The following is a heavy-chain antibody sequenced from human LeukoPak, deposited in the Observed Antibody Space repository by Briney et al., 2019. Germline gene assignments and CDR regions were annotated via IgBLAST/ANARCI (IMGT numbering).Heavy chain of an antibody. D-gene: IGHD6-19*01. CDR3: AKDLSMAVTGSPFDY. J-gene: IGHJ4*02. CDR1: GFTFSSFA. CDR2: ISGSSTST. Sequence: GGSLRLPCAASGFTFSSFAMSWVRRAPGKGLERVSTISGSSTSTYYADSVQGRFTVSRDNSKSTLFLQMNSLRAEDTAIYYCAKDLSMAVTGSPFDYWGQGTLVTVS. V-gene: IGHV3-23*01.